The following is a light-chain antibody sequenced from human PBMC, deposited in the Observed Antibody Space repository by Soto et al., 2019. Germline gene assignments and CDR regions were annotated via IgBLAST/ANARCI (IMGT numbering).Light chain of an antibody. V-gene: IGKV1-9*01. Sequence: DIQLTQSPSLLSASVGDRVSITCRASQDISSSLAWHQQKPGKAPKLLIFGASTLQPGVPSGFNGSGSGTEFTLTIGSLQPEDFATYYCQQFHSYPHTFGQGTELEIK. CDR1: QDISSS. J-gene: IGKJ2*01. CDR2: GAS. CDR3: QQFHSYPHT.